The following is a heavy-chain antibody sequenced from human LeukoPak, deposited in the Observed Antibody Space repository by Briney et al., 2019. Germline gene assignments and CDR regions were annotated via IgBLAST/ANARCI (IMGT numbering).Heavy chain of an antibody. J-gene: IGHJ6*02. CDR3: ARSGDSTAVAGTSVPYYYYGMDV. D-gene: IGHD6-19*01. V-gene: IGHV1-2*02. CDR1: GYTFTGYY. Sequence: GASVKVSCKASGYTFTGYYMHWVRQAPGQGPEWMGWINPNSGRTNYAQKFQGRVTMTRDTSISTAYMELSRLRSDDTAVYYCARSGDSTAVAGTSVPYYYYGMDVWGQGTTVTVSS. CDR2: INPNSGRT.